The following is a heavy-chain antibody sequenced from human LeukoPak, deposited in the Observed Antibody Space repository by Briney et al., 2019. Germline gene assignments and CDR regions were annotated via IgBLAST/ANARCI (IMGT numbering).Heavy chain of an antibody. J-gene: IGHJ4*02. Sequence: ASVKVSCKTSGYTFTGYYMHWVRQAPGQGLEWMGWINPNSGGTNYAQKFQDRVTMTRDTSISTAYMELTRLRSDDTAVYYCARGSKIYYFDYWGQGNLVTVSS. CDR3: ARGSKIYYFDY. CDR2: INPNSGGT. D-gene: IGHD6-13*01. V-gene: IGHV1-2*02. CDR1: GYTFTGYY.